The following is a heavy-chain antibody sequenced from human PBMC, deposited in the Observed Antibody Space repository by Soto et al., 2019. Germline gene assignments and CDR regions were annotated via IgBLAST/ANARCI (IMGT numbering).Heavy chain of an antibody. CDR1: GGSISSGGYY. J-gene: IGHJ6*04. CDR2: IHYSGST. V-gene: IGHV4-31*03. CDR3: ARDRDSSSDVWARDYYYFGMGD. D-gene: IGHD6-6*01. Sequence: SETLSLTCTVSGGSISSGGYYWSWIRQHPGKGLEWNGYIHYSGSTYYNPSLQSRVTISVDTSKNQFSLKLSSVTAADTAVYYCARDRDSSSDVWARDYYYFGMGDWGEGTTGTAAS.